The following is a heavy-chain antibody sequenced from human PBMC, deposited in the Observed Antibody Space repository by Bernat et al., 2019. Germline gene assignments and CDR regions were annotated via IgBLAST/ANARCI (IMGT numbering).Heavy chain of an antibody. CDR2: ISGSGATT. Sequence: EVQLVESGGGLVQPGGSLRLSCAASEFTFSSYAMSWVRQAPGKGLEWVSAISGSGATTYYADSVKGRFTISRDNSKNTLFLQMNSLRADDTAVYYCARGLGSGWYGGYWGQGTLFTVSS. CDR1: EFTFSSYA. CDR3: ARGLGSGWYGGY. J-gene: IGHJ4*02. V-gene: IGHV3-23*04. D-gene: IGHD6-19*01.